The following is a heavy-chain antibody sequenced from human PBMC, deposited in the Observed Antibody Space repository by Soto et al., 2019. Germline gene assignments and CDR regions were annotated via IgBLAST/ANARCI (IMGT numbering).Heavy chain of an antibody. Sequence: PGGSLRLSCAASGVTFSSYAMSWVRQAPGKGLEWVSAISGSRGSTYYADSVKGRFTISRDNSKNTLYLQMNSLRAEDTAVYYCAKAPHRIAAAGREIDYWGQGTLVTVSS. CDR3: AKAPHRIAAAGREIDY. CDR1: GVTFSSYA. CDR2: ISGSRGST. J-gene: IGHJ4*02. D-gene: IGHD6-13*01. V-gene: IGHV3-23*01.